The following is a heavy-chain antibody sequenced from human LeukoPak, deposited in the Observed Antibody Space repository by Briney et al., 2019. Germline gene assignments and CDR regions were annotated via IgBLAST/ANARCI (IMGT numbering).Heavy chain of an antibody. V-gene: IGHV1-69*05. D-gene: IGHD5-18*01. CDR1: GGTFASYA. Sequence: SVKVSCKASGGTFASYAVSWVRQAPGQGLEWMGRIIPIFGTVNYAQKFQGRVTMTTDESTSTAYMELSSLRSEDTAVYYCARVSTEVDTAMAVFDYWGQGTLVTVSS. CDR2: IIPIFGTV. CDR3: ARVSTEVDTAMAVFDY. J-gene: IGHJ4*02.